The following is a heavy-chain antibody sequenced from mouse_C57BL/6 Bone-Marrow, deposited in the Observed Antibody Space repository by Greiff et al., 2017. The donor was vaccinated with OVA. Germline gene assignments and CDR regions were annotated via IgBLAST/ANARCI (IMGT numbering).Heavy chain of an antibody. CDR2: IDPEDGDT. CDR3: IDGYYPWFAY. Sequence: EVQLQQSGAELVRPGASVKLSCTASGFNIKDYYMHWVKQRPEQGLEWIGRIDPEDGDTEYASKFQGQATMTADTSSNTAYLQLSSLTSEDTAVYYCIDGYYPWFAYWGQGTLVTVSA. V-gene: IGHV14-1*01. J-gene: IGHJ3*01. CDR1: GFNIKDYY. D-gene: IGHD2-3*01.